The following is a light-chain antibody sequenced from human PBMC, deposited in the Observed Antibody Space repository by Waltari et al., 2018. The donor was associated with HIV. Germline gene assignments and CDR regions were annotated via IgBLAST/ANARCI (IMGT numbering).Light chain of an antibody. CDR1: SGSISSNH. J-gene: IGLJ1*01. CDR2: EVN. Sequence: NFMLTPPHSVSASPGKTVTISCARSSGSISSNHVPLSQQRPGSAPTPVIYEVNQTPSGVPDRFSGSIDSSSNSASLTISELKTEDEADYYCQSYDSTNPCIFGTGTRVTVL. V-gene: IGLV6-57*03. CDR3: QSYDSTNPCI.